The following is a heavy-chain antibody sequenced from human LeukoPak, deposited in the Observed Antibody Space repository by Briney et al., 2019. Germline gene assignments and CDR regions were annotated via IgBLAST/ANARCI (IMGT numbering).Heavy chain of an antibody. J-gene: IGHJ4*02. CDR3: ARRRGVPLSYLDY. CDR1: GGSFSGYY. D-gene: IGHD3-10*01. V-gene: IGHV4-34*01. Sequence: PSETLSLTCAVYGGSFSGYYWSWIRQPPGKGLEWIGEINHSGSTNYNPSLKSRVTISVDTSKNQFSLKLSSATAADTAVYYCARRRGVPLSYLDYWGQGTLVTVSS. CDR2: INHSGST.